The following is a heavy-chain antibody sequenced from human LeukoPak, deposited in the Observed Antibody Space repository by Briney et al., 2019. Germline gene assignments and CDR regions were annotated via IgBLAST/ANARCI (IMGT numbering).Heavy chain of an antibody. Sequence: GGSLRLSCAASGFTFSSYAMSWVRQAPGKGLEWVSAISGSGGSTYHADSVKGRFTISRDNSKNTLYLQMNSLRAEDTAVYYCAKGEIVPGRRYFDYWGQGTLVTVSS. D-gene: IGHD2-2*01. CDR3: AKGEIVPGRRYFDY. J-gene: IGHJ4*02. V-gene: IGHV3-23*01. CDR1: GFTFSSYA. CDR2: ISGSGGST.